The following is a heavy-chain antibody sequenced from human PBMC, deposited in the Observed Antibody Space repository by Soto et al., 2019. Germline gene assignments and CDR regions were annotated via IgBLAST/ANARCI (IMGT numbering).Heavy chain of an antibody. Sequence: QVQLVESGGGVVQPGRSPRLSCAASGFTFSSYAMHWVRQAPGKGLEWVAVISYDGSNKYYADSVKGRFTISRDNSKNTLYLQMNSLRAEDTAVYYCARDKVGSYPYYGMDVWGQGTTVTVSS. CDR2: ISYDGSNK. CDR3: ARDKVGSYPYYGMDV. J-gene: IGHJ6*02. V-gene: IGHV3-30-3*01. D-gene: IGHD1-26*01. CDR1: GFTFSSYA.